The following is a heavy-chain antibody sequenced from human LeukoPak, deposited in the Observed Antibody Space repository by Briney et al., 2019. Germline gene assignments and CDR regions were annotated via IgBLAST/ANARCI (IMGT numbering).Heavy chain of an antibody. CDR1: GGSISSSSYY. Sequence: SETLSLTCTVSGGSISSSSYYWGWIRQPPGKGLEWIGSIYYSGSTYYNPSLKSRVTISVDTSKNQFSLKLSSVTAADTAVYYCARRQYSTSPSDPWGQGTLVTVSS. CDR2: IYYSGST. J-gene: IGHJ5*02. D-gene: IGHD6-6*01. V-gene: IGHV4-39*07. CDR3: ARRQYSTSPSDP.